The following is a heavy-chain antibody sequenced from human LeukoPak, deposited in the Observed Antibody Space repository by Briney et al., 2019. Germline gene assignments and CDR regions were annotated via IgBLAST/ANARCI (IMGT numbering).Heavy chain of an antibody. J-gene: IGHJ5*02. D-gene: IGHD6-6*01. Sequence: ASVKVSCKASGYTFTSYDINWVRQATGQGLEWMGWMNPNSGNTGYAQKFQGRVTMTRNTSISTAYMELSSQRSEDTAVYYCARGSRIAARRYWFDPWGQGTLVTVSS. CDR1: GYTFTSYD. CDR2: MNPNSGNT. V-gene: IGHV1-8*01. CDR3: ARGSRIAARRYWFDP.